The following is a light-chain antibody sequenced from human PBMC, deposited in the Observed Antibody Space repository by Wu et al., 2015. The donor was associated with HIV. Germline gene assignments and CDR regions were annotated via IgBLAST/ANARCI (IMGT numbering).Light chain of an antibody. V-gene: IGKV3-20*01. J-gene: IGKJ5*01. CDR2: DTF. Sequence: EIVLTQSPGTLSLSSGERATLSCRASQSVSSYLVWYQQKPGQTPRLLIYDTFNRAADIPDRFSATGSGTDFTLTIGRLDPEDFAVYFCQQYASSPITFGPGTRLEIK. CDR3: QQYASSPIT. CDR1: QSVSSY.